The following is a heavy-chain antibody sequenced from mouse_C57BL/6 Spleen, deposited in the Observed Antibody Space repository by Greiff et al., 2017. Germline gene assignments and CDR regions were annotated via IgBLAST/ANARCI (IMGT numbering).Heavy chain of an antibody. V-gene: IGHV14-3*01. D-gene: IGHD1-1*01. CDR2: IDPANGNT. CDR3: ASITTVVATWDYFDY. Sequence: VQLKESVAELVRPGASVKLSCTASGFNIKNTYMHWVKQRPEQGLEWIGRIDPANGNTKYAPKFQGKATITADTSSNTAYLQLSSLTSEDTAIYYCASITTVVATWDYFDYWGQGTTLTVSS. CDR1: GFNIKNTY. J-gene: IGHJ2*01.